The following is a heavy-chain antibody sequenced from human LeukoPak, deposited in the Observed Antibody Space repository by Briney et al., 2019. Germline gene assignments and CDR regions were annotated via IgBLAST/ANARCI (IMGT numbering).Heavy chain of an antibody. CDR1: GYSFTSYW. CDR2: IYPGDSDT. CDR3: ARQGAAAGTSWFDP. J-gene: IGHJ5*02. Sequence: GGSLKISCKGSGYSFTSYWIGWVRQMPGKGLEWMGIIYPGDSDTRYGPSFQGQVTISANKSISTAYLQWSSLKASGTAMYYCARQGAAAGTSWFDPWGQGTLVTVSS. D-gene: IGHD6-13*01. V-gene: IGHV5-51*01.